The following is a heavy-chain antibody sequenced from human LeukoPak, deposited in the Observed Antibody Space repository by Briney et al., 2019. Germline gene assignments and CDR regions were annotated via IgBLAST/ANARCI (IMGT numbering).Heavy chain of an antibody. CDR1: GFTFSSYA. V-gene: IGHV3-30-3*01. J-gene: IGHJ6*02. CDR2: ISYDGSTK. D-gene: IGHD2-15*01. CDR3: ARDRGYCSGGSCYSLCFYYYGMDV. Sequence: GVPLRLPCAASGFTFSSYAMHWVRQAPGKGLEGAEVISYDGSTKYYADSVKGRFTISRDNSKNTLYLHMNSMRAEDTAVYYCARDRGYCSGGSCYSLCFYYYGMDVWGQGTTVTVSS.